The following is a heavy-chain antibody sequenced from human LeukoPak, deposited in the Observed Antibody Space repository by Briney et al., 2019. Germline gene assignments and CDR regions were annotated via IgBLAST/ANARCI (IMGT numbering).Heavy chain of an antibody. D-gene: IGHD3-22*01. CDR1: GYTLTSFD. CDR2: MNADSGNT. Sequence: ASVKVSCKASGYTLTSFDVNWVRQATGQGLEWMGWMNADSGNTGYAQKLQGRVTMTRDTSSGTAYMELSSLRSEDTAVYYCARDLDYYDSSGYRTRAFDIWGQGTMVTVSS. V-gene: IGHV1-8*01. CDR3: ARDLDYYDSSGYRTRAFDI. J-gene: IGHJ3*02.